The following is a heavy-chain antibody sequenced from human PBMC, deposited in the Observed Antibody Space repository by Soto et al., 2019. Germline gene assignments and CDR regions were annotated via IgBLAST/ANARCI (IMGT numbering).Heavy chain of an antibody. V-gene: IGHV5-51*01. J-gene: IGHJ6*02. D-gene: IGHD3-22*01. Sequence: GESLKISCKGSGYSFTNYWIGWVRQMPGKGLDWIGIIWPGDSDTRYSPSFQGQVTISADKSISTAYLQWSSLKASDTAIYYCARLRVNSGYPLMDVWGQGTTVTVSS. CDR2: IWPGDSDT. CDR1: GYSFTNYW. CDR3: ARLRVNSGYPLMDV.